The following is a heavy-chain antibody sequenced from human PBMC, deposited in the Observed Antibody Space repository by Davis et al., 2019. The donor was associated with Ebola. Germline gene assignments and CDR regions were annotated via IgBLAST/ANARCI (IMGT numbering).Heavy chain of an antibody. D-gene: IGHD3-3*01. CDR3: AKDPPPEVSNYDFWSGLWDYYYYYMDA. CDR1: GFTVSSNY. Sequence: GESLKISCAASGFTVSSNYMSWVRQAPGKGLEWVSAISGSGGSTYYADSVKGRFTISRDNSKNTLYLQMNSLRAEDTAVYYCAKDPPPEVSNYDFWSGLWDYYYYYMDAWGKGTTVTVSS. V-gene: IGHV3-23*01. CDR2: ISGSGGST. J-gene: IGHJ6*03.